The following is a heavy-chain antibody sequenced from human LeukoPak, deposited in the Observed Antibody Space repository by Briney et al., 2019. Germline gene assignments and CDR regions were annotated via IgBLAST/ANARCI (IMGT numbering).Heavy chain of an antibody. D-gene: IGHD6-13*01. Sequence: PSETLSLTCTVSGGSISSSSYYWGWIRQPPGKGLEWIGSIYYSGSTYYNPSLKSRVTISVDTSKNQFSLKLSSVTAADTAVYYCARDPHGYSSSWSDYWGQGTLVTVSS. CDR1: GGSISSSSYY. V-gene: IGHV4-39*07. CDR2: IYYSGST. J-gene: IGHJ4*02. CDR3: ARDPHGYSSSWSDY.